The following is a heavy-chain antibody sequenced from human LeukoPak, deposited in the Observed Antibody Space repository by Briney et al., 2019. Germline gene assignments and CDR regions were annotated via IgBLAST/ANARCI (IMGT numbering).Heavy chain of an antibody. CDR2: INHSGST. CDR1: GGSFSGYY. J-gene: IGHJ6*02. D-gene: IGHD3-10*01. CDR3: ARGPARDYGSGSPSGLPYYYYGMDV. Sequence: SETLSLTCAVYGGSFSGYYWSWIRQPPGKGLEWIGEINHSGSTNYNPSLKSRVTISVDTSKNQFSPKLSSVTAADTAVYYCARGPARDYGSGSPSGLPYYYYGMDVWGQGTTVTVSS. V-gene: IGHV4-34*01.